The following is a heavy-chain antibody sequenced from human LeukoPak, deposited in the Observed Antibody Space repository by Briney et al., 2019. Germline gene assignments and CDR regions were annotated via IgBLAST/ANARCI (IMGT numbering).Heavy chain of an antibody. Sequence: SETLSLTCTVSYGSISTYLWNWVRQPAGKGLEWIGRIFASGSTFYSPSLKSRVTMSVDTSKSQFSLKLNSVTAAATAVYYCARGAGYSREVNYYYYMDVWGKGTTVTVSS. J-gene: IGHJ6*03. V-gene: IGHV4-4*07. CDR1: YGSISTYL. CDR2: IFASGST. CDR3: ARGAGYSREVNYYYYMDV. D-gene: IGHD1-26*01.